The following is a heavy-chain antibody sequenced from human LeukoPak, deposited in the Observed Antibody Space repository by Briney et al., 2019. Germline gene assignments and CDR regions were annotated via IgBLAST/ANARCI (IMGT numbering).Heavy chain of an antibody. D-gene: IGHD6-19*01. V-gene: IGHV3-21*01. CDR1: GFTFSSYS. Sequence: PGGSLRLSCAASGFTFSSYSMNWVRQAPGKGLEWVSFIRSSSSYIYYADSVKGRFTISRDNAKNSLYLQMNSLRAEDTAVYYWARPGIAVAGEFFDYWGQGTLVTVSS. J-gene: IGHJ4*02. CDR3: ARPGIAVAGEFFDY. CDR2: IRSSSSYI.